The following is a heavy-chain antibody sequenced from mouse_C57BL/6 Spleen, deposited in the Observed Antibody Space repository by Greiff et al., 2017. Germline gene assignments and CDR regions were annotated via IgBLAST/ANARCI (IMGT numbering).Heavy chain of an antibody. CDR2: IFPRSGNT. V-gene: IGHV1-81*01. D-gene: IGHD2-4*01. J-gene: IGHJ4*01. CDR3: ARYYDYSYYAMDY. Sequence: VQLQESGAELARPGASVKLSCKASGYTFTSYGISWVKQRTGQGLEWIGEIFPRSGNTYYNEQFKGKATLTADTSSSTAYMELRSLTSEDSAFYFCARYYDYSYYAMDYWGQGTSVTVSS. CDR1: GYTFTSYG.